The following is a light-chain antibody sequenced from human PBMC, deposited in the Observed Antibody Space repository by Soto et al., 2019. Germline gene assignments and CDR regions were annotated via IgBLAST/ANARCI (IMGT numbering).Light chain of an antibody. Sequence: DIQMTQSPSSVSASVGDRITITCRASQDIGGRLAWFQQKPGKAPNLLISAASTLQSGVPSRFSGSGSETEFTLTITSLQPEDSATYYCQQRNSYPRTFGQGTKV. CDR2: AAS. V-gene: IGKV1-12*01. CDR1: QDIGGR. CDR3: QQRNSYPRT. J-gene: IGKJ2*01.